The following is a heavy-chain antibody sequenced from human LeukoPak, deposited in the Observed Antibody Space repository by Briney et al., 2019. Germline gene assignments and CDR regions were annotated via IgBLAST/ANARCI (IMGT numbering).Heavy chain of an antibody. Sequence: ASVRVSCKASGYTFTSYYMHWVRQAPGQGLEWMGIINPSGGSTSYAQKLQGRVTMTRDMSTSTVYMELSSLRSEDTAVYYCARGVVTGDFDYWGQGTLVTVSS. J-gene: IGHJ4*02. V-gene: IGHV1-46*01. CDR2: INPSGGST. CDR1: GYTFTSYY. CDR3: ARGVVTGDFDY. D-gene: IGHD4-23*01.